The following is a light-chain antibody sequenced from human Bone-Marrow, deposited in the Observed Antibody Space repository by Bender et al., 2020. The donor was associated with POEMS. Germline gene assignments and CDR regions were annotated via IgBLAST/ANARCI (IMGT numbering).Light chain of an antibody. Sequence: SALTQPASVSGSPGQSITISCTETTSDLGGYNYVSWYQQHPGKAPKLMIYDVSDRPSGVSTRFSGSKSSNTASLTISGLQAEDEADYYCSSYTTSNTPVVFGGGTKVTVL. J-gene: IGLJ2*01. CDR3: SSYTTSNTPVV. CDR2: DVS. V-gene: IGLV2-14*03. CDR1: TSDLGGYNY.